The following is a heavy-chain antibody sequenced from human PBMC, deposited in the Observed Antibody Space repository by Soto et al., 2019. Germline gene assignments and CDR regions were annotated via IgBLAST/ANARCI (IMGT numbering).Heavy chain of an antibody. D-gene: IGHD6-19*01. Sequence: SETLSLTCTVSGGSISSSSYYWGWIRQPPGKGLEWIGYIYYSGSTNYNPSLKSRVTISVDTSKNQFSLKLSSVTAADTAVYYCARRLGHKVAGTNNWFDPWGQGTLVTVSS. CDR3: ARRLGHKVAGTNNWFDP. V-gene: IGHV4-61*05. CDR2: IYYSGST. CDR1: GGSISSSSYY. J-gene: IGHJ5*02.